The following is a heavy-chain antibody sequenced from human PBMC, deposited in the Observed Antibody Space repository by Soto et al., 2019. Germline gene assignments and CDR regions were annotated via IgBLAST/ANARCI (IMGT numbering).Heavy chain of an antibody. CDR3: ERARGRQWLADY. J-gene: IGHJ4*02. V-gene: IGHV1-8*01. CDR2: MNPNSGNT. Sequence: ASVKVSCKASGYTFTSYDINWVRQATGQGLEWMGWMNPNSGNTGYAQKFQGRVTMTRNTSISTAYMELSSLRSEDTAVYYCERARGRQWLADYWGQGTLVTVSS. D-gene: IGHD6-19*01. CDR1: GYTFTSYD.